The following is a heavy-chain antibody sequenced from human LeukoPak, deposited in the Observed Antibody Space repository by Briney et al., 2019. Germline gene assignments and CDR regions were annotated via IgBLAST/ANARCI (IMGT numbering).Heavy chain of an antibody. Sequence: KAGGSLRLSCAASGFTFSSYSMNWVRQAPGKGLEWVSSISSSSSYIYYADSVKGRFTISRDNAKNSLYLQMNSLRAEDTAVYYCARERPSIVVVVAATLDYWGQGTLVTVSS. J-gene: IGHJ4*02. V-gene: IGHV3-21*01. D-gene: IGHD2-15*01. CDR2: ISSSSSYI. CDR1: GFTFSSYS. CDR3: ARERPSIVVVVAATLDY.